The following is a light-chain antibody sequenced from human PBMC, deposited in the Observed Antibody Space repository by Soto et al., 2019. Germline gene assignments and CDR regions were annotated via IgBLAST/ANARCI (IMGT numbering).Light chain of an antibody. V-gene: IGKV3-20*01. CDR2: GAS. CDR1: QSVSSSS. Sequence: EIVLTQSPGTLSLSPGERATLSCRASQSVSSSSLAWYHQKRGQAPRLLIHGASNRATGIPDRFSGSGSGTDFTLTISRLEPEDFAVYYCQQYGGSPRTFGQGTKVEVK. CDR3: QQYGGSPRT. J-gene: IGKJ1*01.